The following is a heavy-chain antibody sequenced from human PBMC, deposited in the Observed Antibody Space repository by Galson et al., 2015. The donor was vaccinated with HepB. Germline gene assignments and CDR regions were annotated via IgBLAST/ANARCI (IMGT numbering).Heavy chain of an antibody. D-gene: IGHD2-15*01. CDR3: ARDLGQVGGTATRGA. V-gene: IGHV1-3*01. CDR1: GYTFTSYA. Sequence: SVKVSCKASGYTFTSYAMHWVRQAPGQRLEWMGWINAGNGNTKYSQKFQGRVTITRDTSASTAYMDLSSLRSEDTAVYYCARDLGQVGGTATRGAWGQGTLVTVSS. CDR2: INAGNGNT. J-gene: IGHJ5*02.